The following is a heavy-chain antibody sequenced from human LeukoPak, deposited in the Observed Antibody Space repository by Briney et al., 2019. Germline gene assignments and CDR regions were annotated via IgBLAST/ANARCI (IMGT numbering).Heavy chain of an antibody. Sequence: PGRSLRLSCTAFGFTFGDHAMSWVRQAPGKGLEWVGFIRSKAYRGTTEYAASVKGRFTISRDDSTSIAYLQMNSLKTEDTAVYYYTRGPINLWPYHGMGVWGQGTTVIVSS. CDR1: GFTFGDHA. D-gene: IGHD5-18*01. CDR3: TRGPINLWPYHGMGV. V-gene: IGHV3-49*04. CDR2: IRSKAYRGTT. J-gene: IGHJ6*02.